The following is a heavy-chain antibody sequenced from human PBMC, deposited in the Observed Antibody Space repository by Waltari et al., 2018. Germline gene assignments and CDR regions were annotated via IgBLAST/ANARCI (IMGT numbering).Heavy chain of an antibody. Sequence: QVQLVQSGAEVKKPGASVQVSCKVPGYPLTKSPMHWVRQAPGKGLEWMGGYVPEDGETIYAQSFQGRVAMTEDSSTDTAYMELTSLTSEDTAVYYCATDHYRQSGYDSWGQGTLVTVSS. CDR1: GYPLTKSP. V-gene: IGHV1-24*01. CDR3: ATDHYRQSGYDS. D-gene: IGHD5-12*01. J-gene: IGHJ5*02. CDR2: YVPEDGET.